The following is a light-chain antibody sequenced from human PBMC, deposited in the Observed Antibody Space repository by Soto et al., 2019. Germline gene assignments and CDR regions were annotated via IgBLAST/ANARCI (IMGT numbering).Light chain of an antibody. Sequence: QSGLTQSGPRSGSPGQSITISCTGSSSDVGGYNYVSSYQQHPDKAPKLIIFEVNSRPSGVSHRFSGSKSANTASLTIPGIQTEDEAAYYCSSYKSTSSLYVFGTGTKVTVL. CDR3: SSYKSTSSLYV. CDR2: EVN. V-gene: IGLV2-14*01. J-gene: IGLJ1*01. CDR1: SSDVGGYNY.